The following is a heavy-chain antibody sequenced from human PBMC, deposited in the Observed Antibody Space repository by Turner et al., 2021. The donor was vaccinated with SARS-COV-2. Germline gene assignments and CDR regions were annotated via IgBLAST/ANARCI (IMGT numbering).Heavy chain of an antibody. D-gene: IGHD3-22*01. V-gene: IGHV1-24*01. CDR3: ATAPANYYDSSGSKGFYYYYYGMDV. J-gene: IGHJ6*02. Sequence: QVQLVQSGAEVKKPGASVKVTCKVSGYTLIELSMHWVRQAPGKGLEWMGGFDPEDGETIHAQKFQGRVTMTEDTSTDTAYMELSSLRSEDTAVYYCATAPANYYDSSGSKGFYYYYYGMDVWGQGTTVTVSS. CDR1: GYTLIELS. CDR2: FDPEDGET.